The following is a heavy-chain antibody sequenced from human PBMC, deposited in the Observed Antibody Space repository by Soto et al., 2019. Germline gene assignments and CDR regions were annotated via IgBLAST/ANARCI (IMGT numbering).Heavy chain of an antibody. CDR3: ARYLTTEYYYYGMDV. Sequence: GESLKISCKGSGYSFTSYWINWVRQMPGKGLEWMGRIDPRDSNPDYSPSFRGHVTLSADKSISTAYLQWSSLKASDTAMYYCARYLTTEYYYYGMDVWGQGTTVTVSS. CDR1: GYSFTSYW. J-gene: IGHJ6*02. V-gene: IGHV5-10-1*01. CDR2: IDPRDSNP. D-gene: IGHD4-17*01.